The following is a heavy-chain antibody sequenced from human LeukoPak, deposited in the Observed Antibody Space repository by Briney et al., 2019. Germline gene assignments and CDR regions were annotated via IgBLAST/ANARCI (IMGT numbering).Heavy chain of an antibody. J-gene: IGHJ4*02. CDR1: GFTFSSYG. D-gene: IGHD6-19*01. Sequence: PGGSLRLSCAASGFTFSSYGMHWVRQAPGKGLEWVAVIWYDGSNKYYADSVKGRFTISRDNSKNTLYLQMNSLRAEDTAVYYCARDRTLYSSAPGGDYWGQGTLVTVSS. V-gene: IGHV3-33*01. CDR2: IWYDGSNK. CDR3: ARDRTLYSSAPGGDY.